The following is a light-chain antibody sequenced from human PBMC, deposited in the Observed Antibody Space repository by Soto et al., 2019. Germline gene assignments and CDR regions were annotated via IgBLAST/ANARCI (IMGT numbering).Light chain of an antibody. CDR3: PSYTSSSTDADVV. V-gene: IGLV2-14*01. J-gene: IGLJ2*01. CDR2: EVS. CDR1: SSDVGGYNY. Sequence: QSVLTQPASVSGSPGQSITISCTGTSSDVGGYNYVSWYQQHPGKAPKLMIYEVSNRPSGVSNRFSGSKSGNTASLTISGLQAEDEADYYCPSYTSSSTDADVVFGGGTKVTVL.